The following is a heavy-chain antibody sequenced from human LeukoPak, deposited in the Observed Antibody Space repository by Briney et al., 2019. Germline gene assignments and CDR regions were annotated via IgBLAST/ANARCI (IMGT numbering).Heavy chain of an antibody. J-gene: IGHJ6*03. CDR3: ARVDSSSPGGYYYYYMDV. CDR1: GFIFSDYY. V-gene: IGHV3-11*01. CDR2: ISSSGSTK. D-gene: IGHD6-6*01. Sequence: GGSLRLSCAASGFIFSDYYMSWLRQAPGKGLEWVSYISSSGSTKYYADSLKGRFTISRDNAKNSLYLQMNSLRAEDTAVYYCARVDSSSPGGYYYYYMDVWGKGTTVAVSS.